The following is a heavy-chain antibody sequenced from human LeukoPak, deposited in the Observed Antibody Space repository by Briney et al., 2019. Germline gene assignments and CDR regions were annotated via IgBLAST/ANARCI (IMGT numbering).Heavy chain of an antibody. CDR2: IYNIGST. V-gene: IGHV4-59*12. Sequence: PSETLSLTCTVSGGSISSYYWSWIRQPPGKGLEWIGYIYNIGSTNYNPSLKSRATISVDTSKNQFSLKLSSVTAADTAVYYCARGVRGSYYYYYYMDVWGKGTTVTISS. CDR1: GGSISSYY. J-gene: IGHJ6*03. D-gene: IGHD1-26*01. CDR3: ARGVRGSYYYYYYMDV.